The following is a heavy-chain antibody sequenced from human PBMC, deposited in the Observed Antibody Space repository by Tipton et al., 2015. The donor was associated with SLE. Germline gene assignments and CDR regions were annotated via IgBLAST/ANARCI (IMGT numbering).Heavy chain of an antibody. D-gene: IGHD2-8*02. CDR3: ARESVLVPTALAWGIPGRGIYYYMDV. CDR2: IYASGGT. V-gene: IGHV4-4*07. Sequence: TLSLTCTVSGGSIGTYYWSWVRQPAGKGLEWIGRIYASGGTNFNPSLKSRVTMSLDTSKNQFSLRLSSVTAADTAVYDCARESVLVPTALAWGIPGRGIYYYMDVWGEGTPVAVSS. J-gene: IGHJ6*03. CDR1: GGSIGTYY.